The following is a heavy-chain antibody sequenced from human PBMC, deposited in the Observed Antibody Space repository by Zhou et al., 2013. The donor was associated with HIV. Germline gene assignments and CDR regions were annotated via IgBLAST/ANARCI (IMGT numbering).Heavy chain of an antibody. V-gene: IGHV1-69*10. CDR2: IISVLHRP. CDR3: ATVPRSGTKYYYYMDV. Sequence: QVQLVQSGAEVKKPGSSVKVSCKASGGTFSSYAISWVRLAPGLGLEWVGGIISVLHRPNYAQKFQGRVTITADESTSTVYMELSSLRSEDTAVYYCATVPRSGTKYYYYMDVWGGGTTVTVS. CDR1: GGTFSSYA. J-gene: IGHJ6*03.